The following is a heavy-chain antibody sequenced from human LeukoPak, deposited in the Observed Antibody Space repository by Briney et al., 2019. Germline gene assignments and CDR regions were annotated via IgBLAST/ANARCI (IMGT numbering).Heavy chain of an antibody. D-gene: IGHD4-17*01. CDR1: GFPLSNHY. J-gene: IGHJ3*02. Sequence: GGSLRLSCTVSGFPLSNHYMTWIRQAPGKGLEYVSYLSQAGSDIFYADSVKGRFTISRDNAKNSLYLQMNSLRAEDTAVYYCARDRTTRAFDIWGQGTMVTVSS. CDR3: ARDRTTRAFDI. CDR2: LSQAGSDI. V-gene: IGHV3-11*01.